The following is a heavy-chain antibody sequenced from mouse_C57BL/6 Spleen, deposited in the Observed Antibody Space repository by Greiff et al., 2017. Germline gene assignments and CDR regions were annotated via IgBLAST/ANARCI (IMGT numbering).Heavy chain of an antibody. V-gene: IGHV14-2*01. J-gene: IGHJ1*03. Sequence: VQLQQSGAELVKPGASVKLSCKASGYTFTSYWMHWVKQRTEQGLEWIGRIDPEDGETKYAPKFQGKATITADTSSNTAYLQLSSLTSEDTAVYYCALNYDRNFDVWGTGTTVTVSS. CDR3: ALNYDRNFDV. D-gene: IGHD2-4*01. CDR2: IDPEDGET. CDR1: GYTFTSYW.